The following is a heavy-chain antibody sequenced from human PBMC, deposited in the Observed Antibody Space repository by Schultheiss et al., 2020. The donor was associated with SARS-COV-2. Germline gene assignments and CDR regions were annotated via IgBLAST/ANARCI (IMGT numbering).Heavy chain of an antibody. V-gene: IGHV3-30*03. CDR1: GFTFSSYA. J-gene: IGHJ4*02. Sequence: GGSLRLSCAASGFTFSSYAMSWVRQAPGKGLEWVAVISYGGSNKYYADSVKGRFTISRDNSKNTLYLQMNSLRAEDTAVYYCASQSSGNTAMESWGQGTLVTVSS. D-gene: IGHD5-18*01. CDR3: ASQSSGNTAMES. CDR2: ISYGGSNK.